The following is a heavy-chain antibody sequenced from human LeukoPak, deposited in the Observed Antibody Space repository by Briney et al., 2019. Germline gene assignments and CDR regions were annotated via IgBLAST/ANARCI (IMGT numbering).Heavy chain of an antibody. CDR1: GGSICSYY. Sequence: PSETLSLTCTVSGGSICSYYWSWIRQPPGKGLEWIGSIYYGGSTYYNPSLKSRVTISVDTSKNQFSLKVSSVTAADTAVYYCARDTGHQLSRRNYYAMDVWGQGTTVTVSS. V-gene: IGHV4-39*07. CDR2: IYYGGST. J-gene: IGHJ6*02. CDR3: ARDTGHQLSRRNYYAMDV. D-gene: IGHD2-2*01.